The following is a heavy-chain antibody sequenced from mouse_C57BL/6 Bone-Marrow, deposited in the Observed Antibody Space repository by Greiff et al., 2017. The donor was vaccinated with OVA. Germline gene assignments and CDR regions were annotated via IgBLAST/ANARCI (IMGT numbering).Heavy chain of an antibody. CDR1: GYTFTSYW. Sequence: VKLQQPGAELVMPGASVKLSCKASGYTFTSYWMHWVKQRPGQGLEWIGEIDPSDSYTNYNQKFKGKSTLTVDKSSSTAYMQLSSLISEDSAVYYCAREGNYDYNFDYWGQGTTLTVSS. CDR2: IDPSDSYT. CDR3: AREGNYDYNFDY. J-gene: IGHJ2*01. V-gene: IGHV1-69*01. D-gene: IGHD2-4*01.